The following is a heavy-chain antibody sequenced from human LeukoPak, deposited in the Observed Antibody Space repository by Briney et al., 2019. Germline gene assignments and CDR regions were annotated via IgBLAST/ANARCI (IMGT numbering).Heavy chain of an antibody. D-gene: IGHD1-26*01. CDR1: GFTFSSYW. V-gene: IGHV3-7*01. J-gene: IGHJ4*02. CDR3: ARHSGTYFDY. Sequence: GGSLSLSCGASGFTFSSYWMSWVRQAPGKGLEWVANIKQDGSEKYYVESVKGRFTISRDNARNSLFLQMNSLRAEDMAIYYCARHSGTYFDYWGQGPLVTVSS. CDR2: IKQDGSEK.